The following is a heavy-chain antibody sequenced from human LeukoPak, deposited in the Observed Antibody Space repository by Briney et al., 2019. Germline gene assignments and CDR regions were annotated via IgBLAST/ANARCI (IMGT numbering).Heavy chain of an antibody. CDR3: AGVVVAANYYYYMDV. CDR2: ISAYNGDT. V-gene: IGHV1-18*01. D-gene: IGHD2-15*01. Sequence: ASVKVSCKASRYSLTRYGISLVRQAPGQGLEWMEWISAYNGDTNYAHKLQGRVTTITGTSPSTAYTWLRSLRSEDRALYYCAGVVVAANYYYYMDVWGKRTTVSVSS. J-gene: IGHJ6*03. CDR1: RYSLTRYG.